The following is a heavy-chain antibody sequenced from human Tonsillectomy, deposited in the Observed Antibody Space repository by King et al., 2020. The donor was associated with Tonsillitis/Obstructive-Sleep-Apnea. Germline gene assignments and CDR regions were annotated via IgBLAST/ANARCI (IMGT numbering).Heavy chain of an antibody. J-gene: IGHJ6*03. V-gene: IGHV4-31*03. CDR2: IYYSGCT. CDR3: GRGGITVFGVVISGYYYYYMDV. D-gene: IGHD3-3*01. Sequence: QLQESGPGLVKPSQTLSLTCTVSGGSISSGGYYWSWIRHHPGKGLECIGYIYYSGCTYYNPSLKSRVTISVDTSKNQFSLKLSSVTAADTAVYYCGRGGITVFGVVISGYYYYYMDVWGKGTTVTVSS. CDR1: GGSISSGGYY.